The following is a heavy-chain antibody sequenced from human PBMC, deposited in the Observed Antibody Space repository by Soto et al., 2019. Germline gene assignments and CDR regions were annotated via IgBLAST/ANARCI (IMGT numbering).Heavy chain of an antibody. CDR2: IYPGDSDT. V-gene: IGHV5-51*01. J-gene: IGHJ6*02. CDR3: ARDRVEPSLFGGYYCYGMDV. CDR1: GYSFTNYW. Sequence: PGESLKISCKGSGYSFTNYWIGWVRQVPGKGLEWMGIIYPGDSDTRYSPSFQGQVTMSADKSISTAYLQWNSLKASDTAMYYCARDRVEPSLFGGYYCYGMDVWGQGTTVTVSS. D-gene: IGHD1-26*01.